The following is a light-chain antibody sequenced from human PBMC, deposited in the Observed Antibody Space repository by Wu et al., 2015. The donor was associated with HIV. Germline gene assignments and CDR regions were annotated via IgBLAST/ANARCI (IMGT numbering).Light chain of an antibody. Sequence: EIILTQSPGTLPLSPGERATLSCRASQSVSRYQLAWYQQKPGQAPRLLIYVASSRATGVPDRFSGSGSGTDFTLTISRVEPEDFAVYYCQQYGSSPLTFGGGTKVEIK. J-gene: IGKJ4*01. CDR3: QQYGSSPLT. CDR1: QSVSRYQ. CDR2: VAS. V-gene: IGKV3-20*01.